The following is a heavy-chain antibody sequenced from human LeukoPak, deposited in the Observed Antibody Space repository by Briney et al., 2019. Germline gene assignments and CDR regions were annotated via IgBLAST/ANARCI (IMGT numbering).Heavy chain of an antibody. CDR3: ARINYGDDGSYYGMDV. J-gene: IGHJ6*04. D-gene: IGHD4-17*01. CDR2: IYYGGST. CDR1: GGALSSYS. V-gene: IGHV4-59*01. Sequence: SETLSLTCTVSGGALSSYSWSWVRQPPAKGLQWIADIYYGGSTKYNPSLKSRVTISVDRAKNQFSLKLNSVTAADTSMYYCARINYGDDGSYYGMDVWGKGTTVTVSS.